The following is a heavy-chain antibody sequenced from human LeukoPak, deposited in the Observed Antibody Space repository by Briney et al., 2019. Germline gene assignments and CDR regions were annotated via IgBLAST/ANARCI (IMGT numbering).Heavy chain of an antibody. CDR2: INHSGST. CDR1: GVSFSGYY. Sequence: KSSETLSLTCAVYGVSFSGYYWSWIRQPPGKVLEWIGEINHSGSTNYNPSLKSRVTISVDTSKNQFSLKLSPVTAADTAVYYCARVHSSNWYEYRGFFDYWGQGTLVTVSS. V-gene: IGHV4-34*01. CDR3: ARVHSSNWYEYRGFFDY. D-gene: IGHD6-13*01. J-gene: IGHJ4*02.